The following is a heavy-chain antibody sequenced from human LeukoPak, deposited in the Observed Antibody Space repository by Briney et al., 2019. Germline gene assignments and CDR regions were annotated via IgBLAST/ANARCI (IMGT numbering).Heavy chain of an antibody. J-gene: IGHJ4*02. CDR2: INHSGST. CDR1: GGSFSGYY. Sequence: PSETLSLTCAVYGGSFSGYYWSWIRQPPGKGLEWIGEINHSGSTNYNPSLKSRVTISVDTSKNQFSLKLSYVTAADTAVYYCARAVYSSSWFPFDYWGQGTLVTVSS. V-gene: IGHV4-34*01. D-gene: IGHD6-13*01. CDR3: ARAVYSSSWFPFDY.